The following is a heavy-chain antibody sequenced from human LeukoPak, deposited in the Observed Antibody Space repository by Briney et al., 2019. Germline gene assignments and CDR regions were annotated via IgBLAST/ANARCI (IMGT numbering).Heavy chain of an antibody. D-gene: IGHD6-19*01. CDR1: GFTFSSYA. CDR3: AKTIQWPYYFDY. Sequence: PGGSLRLSRAASGFTFSSYAMSWVRQAPGKGLEWVSAIIGNGGGTYYADSVKGRFTVSRDNSKNTLYLQINSLRAEDTAVYYCAKTIQWPYYFDYWGQGTLVIVSS. V-gene: IGHV3-23*01. CDR2: IIGNGGGT. J-gene: IGHJ4*02.